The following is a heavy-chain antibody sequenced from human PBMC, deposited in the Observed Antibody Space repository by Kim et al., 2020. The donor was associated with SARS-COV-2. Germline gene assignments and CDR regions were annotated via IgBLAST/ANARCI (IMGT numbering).Heavy chain of an antibody. CDR1: GYTFTSYG. Sequence: ASVKVSCKASGYTFTSYGISWVRQAPGQGLEWMGWISAYNGNTNYAQKLQGRVTMTTDTSTSTAYMELRSLRSDDTAVYYCARGGYCSGGSCSGPQAPFRYWGQGTLVTVSS. D-gene: IGHD2-15*01. CDR2: ISAYNGNT. J-gene: IGHJ4*02. V-gene: IGHV1-18*01. CDR3: ARGGYCSGGSCSGPQAPFRY.